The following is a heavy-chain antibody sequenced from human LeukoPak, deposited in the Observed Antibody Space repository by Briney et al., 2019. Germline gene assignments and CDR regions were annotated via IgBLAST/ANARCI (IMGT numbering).Heavy chain of an antibody. CDR3: AKAPKLELGYCSGGSCYYFDY. CDR2: ISGSGGST. CDR1: RFTFSSYA. D-gene: IGHD2-15*01. V-gene: IGHV3-23*01. J-gene: IGHJ4*02. Sequence: GGSLRLSCAASRFTFSSYAMSWVRQAPGKGLEWVSAISGSGGSTYYADSVKGRFTISRDNSKNTLYLQMNSLRAEDTAVYYCAKAPKLELGYCSGGSCYYFDYWGQGTLVTVSS.